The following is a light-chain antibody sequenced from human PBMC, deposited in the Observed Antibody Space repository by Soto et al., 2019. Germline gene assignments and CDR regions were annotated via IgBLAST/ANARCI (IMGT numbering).Light chain of an antibody. V-gene: IGLV2-8*01. Sequence: QSALTQPPSASGSPGQSVTISCTGTSSDIGGYDFVSWFQQHPGKAPKLIIYEVTKRPSGVPDRFSGSKSGSTASLTVSGLQPEDEAYYYCSSYAGSDNLRVFGGGTKLTVL. J-gene: IGLJ2*01. CDR1: SSDIGGYDF. CDR2: EVT. CDR3: SSYAGSDNLRV.